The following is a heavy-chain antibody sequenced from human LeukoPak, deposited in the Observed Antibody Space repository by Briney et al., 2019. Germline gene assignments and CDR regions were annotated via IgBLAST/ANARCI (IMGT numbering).Heavy chain of an antibody. J-gene: IGHJ2*01. V-gene: IGHV3-21*01. D-gene: IGHD4-17*01. CDR3: ARNKINTVTTGWYFDL. Sequence: GGSLRLSCAASGSTFSSYGMNWVRQAPGKGLEWVSFVSIGGSSIYYADSVKGRFTISRDDAKNSLYLQMNSLTAEDTAEYYCARNKINTVTTGWYFDLWGRGTLVSVSS. CDR2: VSIGGSSI. CDR1: GSTFSSYG.